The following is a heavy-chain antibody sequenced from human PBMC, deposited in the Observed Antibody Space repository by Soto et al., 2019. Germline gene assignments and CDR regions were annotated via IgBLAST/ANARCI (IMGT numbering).Heavy chain of an antibody. Sequence: QITLKESGPTLVKPTQTLTLTCTFSAFSLSTGGVGVGWIRQPPGKALEWLALIYWDDDKRYSPSLRSRLTITNDTSKNXVLLXMXNMDPVDTATYYCIQSRCGGDCLQSYASYYYYGMDVWGQGTTVTVSS. CDR2: IYWDDDK. D-gene: IGHD2-21*02. J-gene: IGHJ6*02. V-gene: IGHV2-5*02. CDR1: AFSLSTGGVG. CDR3: IQSRCGGDCLQSYASYYYYGMDV.